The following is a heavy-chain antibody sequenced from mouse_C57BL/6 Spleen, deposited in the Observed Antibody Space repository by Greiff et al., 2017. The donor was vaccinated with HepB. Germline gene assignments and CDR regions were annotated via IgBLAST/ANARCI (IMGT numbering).Heavy chain of an antibody. D-gene: IGHD1-1*01. CDR1: GYTFTGYW. J-gene: IGHJ4*01. CDR2: ILPGSGST. V-gene: IGHV1-9*01. Sequence: QVQLKESGAELMKPGASVKLSCKATGYTFTGYWIEWVKQRPGHGLEWIGEILPGSGSTNYNEKFKGKATFTADTSSNTAYMQLSSLTTEDSAIYYCARYHYYGSSLNYYAMDYWGQGTSVTVSS. CDR3: ARYHYYGSSLNYYAMDY.